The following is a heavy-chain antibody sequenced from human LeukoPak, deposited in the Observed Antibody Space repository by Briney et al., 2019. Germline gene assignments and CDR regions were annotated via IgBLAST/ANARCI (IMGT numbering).Heavy chain of an antibody. CDR3: ARTLRGYYDSSGYYITDAFDI. D-gene: IGHD3-22*01. CDR1: GGSISSYY. J-gene: IGHJ3*02. V-gene: IGHV4-59*01. Sequence: SETLSLTCTVSGGSISSYYWSWIRQPPGKGLEWIGDIYYSGSTNYNPSLKSRVTISVDTSKNQFSLKLSSVTAADTAVYYCARTLRGYYDSSGYYITDAFDIWGQGTMVTVSS. CDR2: IYYSGST.